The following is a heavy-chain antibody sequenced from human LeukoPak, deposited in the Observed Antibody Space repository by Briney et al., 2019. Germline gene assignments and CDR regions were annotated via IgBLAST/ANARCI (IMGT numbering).Heavy chain of an antibody. J-gene: IGHJ4*02. V-gene: IGHV3-23*01. CDR1: GFTFSSYT. CDR3: AKDQTPYY. Sequence: QPGGSLRLSCAASGFTFSSYTMTWVRQAPGKGLERVSGISGSGDSTYYADSVKGRFTISRDNTKNTLYLQMNSLRAEDTAVYYCAKDQTPYYWGQGTLVTVSS. CDR2: ISGSGDST.